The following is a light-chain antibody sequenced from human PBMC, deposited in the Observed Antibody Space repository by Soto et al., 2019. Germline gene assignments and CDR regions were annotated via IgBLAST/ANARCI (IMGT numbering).Light chain of an antibody. J-gene: IGKJ4*01. Sequence: DIQMTQSPSSLSASVGDRVTISCQASQDISNYLNWYQQKPGKAPKLLIYDASHLETGVPSRFSGSGSGTYFTFTISSLQPEDIATYFCQQYEDLVTFGGGTKVEIK. CDR3: QQYEDLVT. V-gene: IGKV1-33*01. CDR1: QDISNY. CDR2: DAS.